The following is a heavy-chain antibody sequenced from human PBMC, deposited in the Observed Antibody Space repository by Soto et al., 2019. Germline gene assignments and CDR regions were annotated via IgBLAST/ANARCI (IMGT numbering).Heavy chain of an antibody. J-gene: IGHJ4*02. CDR1: GGSISSYY. D-gene: IGHD5-12*01. CDR2: IYYSGST. Sequence: QVQLQESGPGLVKPSETLSLTCTVSGGSISSYYWSWIRQPPGKGLEWIGYIYYSGSTNYNPSLKSRVTISVDTSKNQFSLKLSSVTAADTAVYYCARTSGYDGNFDYWGQGTRVTVSS. V-gene: IGHV4-59*01. CDR3: ARTSGYDGNFDY.